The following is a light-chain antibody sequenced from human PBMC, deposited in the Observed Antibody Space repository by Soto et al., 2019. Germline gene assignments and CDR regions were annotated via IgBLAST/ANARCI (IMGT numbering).Light chain of an antibody. J-gene: IGLJ3*02. CDR3: QSYDGSNRV. CDR1: SGSIANNY. V-gene: IGLV6-57*01. Sequence: NFMLTQPHSVSESPGKTVTISCTRSSGSIANNYVQWYQQRPGSSPTTVIYEDNQRPSGVPARFSGSIDTSPNSASLTISGLRTEDEAVYYCQSYDGSNRVFGGGTQLTVL. CDR2: EDN.